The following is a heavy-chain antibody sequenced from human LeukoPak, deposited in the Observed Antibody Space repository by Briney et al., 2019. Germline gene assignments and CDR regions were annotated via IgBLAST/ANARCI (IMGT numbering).Heavy chain of an antibody. V-gene: IGHV4-4*07. J-gene: IGHJ3*02. CDR1: GDSISNFY. D-gene: IGHD1-7*01. Sequence: SETLSLTCTVSGDSISNFYWSWIRQPAGKGLAWIGRIYTTGSTNYNPSLKSRVTMSVDTSKNQFSLKLTSVTAADTAVYYCARGRAWNYDAFDIWGQGTMVTVSS. CDR2: IYTTGST. CDR3: ARGRAWNYDAFDI.